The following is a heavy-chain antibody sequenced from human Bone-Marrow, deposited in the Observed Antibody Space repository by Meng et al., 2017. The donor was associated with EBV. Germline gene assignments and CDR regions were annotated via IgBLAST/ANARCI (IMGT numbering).Heavy chain of an antibody. CDR1: GASVSGGTYH. J-gene: IGHJ4*02. D-gene: IGHD3-10*01. V-gene: IGHV4-61*01. Sequence: VHLQESGPGLVKPAETRSLTCTVSGASVSGGTYHWSWIRQPPGKELEWSGDIYDGGTTIYNPSLKSRVTILLDASKNQFSLKLSSVTTADTAVYYCAKSRSATPGVVDYWGQGTLVTASS. CDR3: AKSRSATPGVVDY. CDR2: IYDGGTT.